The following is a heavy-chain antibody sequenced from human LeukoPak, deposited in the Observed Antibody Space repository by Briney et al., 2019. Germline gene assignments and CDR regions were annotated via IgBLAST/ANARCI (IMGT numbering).Heavy chain of an antibody. CDR3: ARDTTPTYYYDSSGPWGAFDI. D-gene: IGHD3-22*01. J-gene: IGHJ3*02. CDR2: INHSGST. CDR1: GGSFSGYY. V-gene: IGHV4-34*01. Sequence: SETLSLTCAVYGGSFSGYYWSWIRQPPGKGLEWIGEINHSGSTYYNPSLKSRVTISVDTSKNQFSLKLSSVTAADTAVYYCARDTTPTYYYDSSGPWGAFDIWGQGTMVTVSS.